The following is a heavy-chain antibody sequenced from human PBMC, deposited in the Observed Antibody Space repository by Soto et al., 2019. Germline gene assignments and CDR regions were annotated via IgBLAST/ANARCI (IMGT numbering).Heavy chain of an antibody. CDR1: GFPFSSYV. D-gene: IGHD4-4*01. CDR2: ISGGGSNT. Sequence: GSLRLSCAASGFPFSSYVMSWVRQAPGKGLEWVSGISGGGSNTFYADSVKGRFTISRDSSKNTLLLQMNSLGAEDTAVYYCAKDSNKYSSSLRGRYFDYWGQGIGVTVSS. CDR3: AKDSNKYSSSLRGRYFDY. J-gene: IGHJ4*02. V-gene: IGHV3-23*01.